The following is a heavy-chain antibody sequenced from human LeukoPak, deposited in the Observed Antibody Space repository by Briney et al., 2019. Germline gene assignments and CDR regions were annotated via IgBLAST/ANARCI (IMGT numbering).Heavy chain of an antibody. D-gene: IGHD2-2*01. Sequence: SETLSLTCTVSGDSISNYYWSWIRQPAGKGLEWIGRMYASGSTNYNPSLKNRVTVSVDTSKNHFSLKLSSVTAADTAVYYCARGLGCSSASCYPSYYYYMDVWGKGTTVTVSS. V-gene: IGHV4-4*07. CDR3: ARGLGCSSASCYPSYYYYMDV. J-gene: IGHJ6*03. CDR1: GDSISNYY. CDR2: MYASGST.